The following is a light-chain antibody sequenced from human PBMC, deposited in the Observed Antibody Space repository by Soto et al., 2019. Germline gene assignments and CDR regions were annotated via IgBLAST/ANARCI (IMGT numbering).Light chain of an antibody. CDR2: AAS. CDR1: QSVSSSY. J-gene: IGKJ4*01. V-gene: IGKV3-20*01. Sequence: EIVLTQSPGTLSLSPGERATLSCRASQSVSSSYLGWYQQNPGQAPRLLIYAASTRATGIPDRFSGSGSGTDFTLTISRLEPEDFAVYYCHQYGTSPRTFGGGTKVESN. CDR3: HQYGTSPRT.